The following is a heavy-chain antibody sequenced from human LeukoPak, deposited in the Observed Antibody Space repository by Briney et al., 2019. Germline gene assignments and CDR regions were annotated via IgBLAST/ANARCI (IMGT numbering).Heavy chain of an antibody. Sequence: SETLSLTRTVSGGSISSYYWSWIRQPPGKGLEWIGYISYSGSTNYNPSLKSRVTISLDTSKNRFSLNLSSVTAADTAVYYCARAVYGFWSTPDYMDVWGKGTTVTVSS. V-gene: IGHV4-59*01. D-gene: IGHD3-3*01. CDR1: GGSISSYY. CDR3: ARAVYGFWSTPDYMDV. CDR2: ISYSGST. J-gene: IGHJ6*03.